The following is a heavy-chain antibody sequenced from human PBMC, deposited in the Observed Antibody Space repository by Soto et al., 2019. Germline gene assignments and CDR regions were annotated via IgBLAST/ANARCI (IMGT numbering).Heavy chain of an antibody. CDR1: GFTFSSYG. V-gene: IGHV3-33*01. Sequence: QVQLVESGGGVVQPGRSLRLSCAASGFTFSSYGMHWVRQAPGKGLEWVAVIWYDGSNKYYADSVKGRFTISRDNSKNTLYLQMNSLRAEDTAVYYCARASTTEIVATIPGDYWGQGTLVTVSS. CDR3: ARASTTEIVATIPGDY. J-gene: IGHJ4*02. D-gene: IGHD5-12*01. CDR2: IWYDGSNK.